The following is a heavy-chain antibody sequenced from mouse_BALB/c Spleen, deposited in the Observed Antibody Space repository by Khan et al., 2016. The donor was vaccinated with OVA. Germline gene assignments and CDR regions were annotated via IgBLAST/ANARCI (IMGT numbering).Heavy chain of an antibody. CDR3: ARTARIKY. V-gene: IGHV3-2*02. CDR2: ISYSGST. D-gene: IGHD1-2*01. J-gene: IGHJ2*01. CDR1: GYSITSGYG. Sequence: EVQLQESGPGLVKPSQSLSLTCTVTGYSITSGYGWNWIRQFPGNKLEWMGYISYSGSTNYKPSLKSRISITRDTSKNQFFLQLNSVTTKDTATYYCARTARIKYWGQGTTLTVSS.